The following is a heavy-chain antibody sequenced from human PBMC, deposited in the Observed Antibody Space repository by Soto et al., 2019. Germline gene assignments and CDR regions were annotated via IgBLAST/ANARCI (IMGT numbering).Heavy chain of an antibody. D-gene: IGHD2-15*01. J-gene: IGHJ4*02. CDR3: ARHVKVAATRVALDY. V-gene: IGHV4-39*01. CDR2: IYDSGST. CDR1: GGSISSSSYY. Sequence: PSETLSLTCTVSGGSISSSSYYWGWIRQPPGKGLEWIGSIYDSGSTYYNPSLKSRVTISVDTSKNQFSLKLSSVTAADTAVYYCARHVKVAATRVALDYWGQGTLVTVSS.